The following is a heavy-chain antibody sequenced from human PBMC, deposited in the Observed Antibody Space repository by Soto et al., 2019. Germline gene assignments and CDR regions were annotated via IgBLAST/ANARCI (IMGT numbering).Heavy chain of an antibody. CDR3: ARDPGTGAALRAYHFDY. CDR1: RYGFSTYA. Sequence: GASLKVSCKASRYGFSTYALHWVRQAPGQRLEWMGWINAGNGDTKYSEKFQGRVTITRDTSANTAYMELSSLRSEDTSVYYCARDPGTGAALRAYHFDYWGQGTLVTVSS. CDR2: INAGNGDT. J-gene: IGHJ4*02. D-gene: IGHD1-1*01. V-gene: IGHV1-3*01.